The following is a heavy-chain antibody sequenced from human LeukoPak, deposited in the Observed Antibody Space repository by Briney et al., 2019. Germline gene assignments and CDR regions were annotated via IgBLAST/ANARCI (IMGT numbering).Heavy chain of an antibody. J-gene: IGHJ5*02. CDR1: GGSISSGGYY. CDR2: IYHSGST. D-gene: IGHD6-13*01. Sequence: SETLSLTCTVSGGSISSGGYYWSWIRQPPGKGLEWIGYIYHSGSTYYNPSLKSRVTISVDRSKNQSSLKLSSVTAADTAVYYCARDLRGSIAAAAWGQGTLVTVSS. CDR3: ARDLRGSIAAAA. V-gene: IGHV4-30-2*01.